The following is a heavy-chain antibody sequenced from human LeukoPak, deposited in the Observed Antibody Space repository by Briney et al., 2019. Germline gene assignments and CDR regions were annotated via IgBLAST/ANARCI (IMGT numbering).Heavy chain of an antibody. V-gene: IGHV3-23*01. CDR3: AKDRSKPGGWYVGTIDAFDI. CDR2: ISGSGGST. D-gene: IGHD6-19*01. CDR1: GFTFSSYA. Sequence: QTGGSLRLSCAASGFTFSSYAMSWVRQAPGKGLEWVSAISGSGGSTYYADSVKGRFTISRDNSKNTLYLQMNSLRAEDTAVYYCAKDRSKPGGWYVGTIDAFDIWGQGTMVTVSS. J-gene: IGHJ3*02.